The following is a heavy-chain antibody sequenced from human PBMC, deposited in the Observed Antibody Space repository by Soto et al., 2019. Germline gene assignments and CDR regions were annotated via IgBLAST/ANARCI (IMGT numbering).Heavy chain of an antibody. D-gene: IGHD6-19*01. CDR3: ARLGIEVAGSYYGMDV. J-gene: IGHJ6*02. CDR2: IYPGDSDT. CDR1: GNSFTSYR. V-gene: IGHV5-51*01. Sequence: GESLKISSKGAGNSFTSYRIGWVRQMPGKGLEWMGIIYPGDSDTRYSPSFQGQVTISADKSISTAYLQWSSLKASDTAMYYCARLGIEVAGSYYGMDVWGQGTKVTVSS.